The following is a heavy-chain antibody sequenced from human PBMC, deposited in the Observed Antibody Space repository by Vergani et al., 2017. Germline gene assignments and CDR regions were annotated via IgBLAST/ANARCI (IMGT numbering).Heavy chain of an antibody. Sequence: VQLVESGAEVKKPGASVKVSCKASGYTFTGYYMHWVRQAPGQGLEWMGWINPNSGGTNYAQKFQGWVTMTRDTSISTAYMELSRLRSDDTAVYYCARIGKANDSSGYYLDYWGQGTLVTVSS. CDR3: ARIGKANDSSGYYLDY. CDR2: INPNSGGT. V-gene: IGHV1-2*04. D-gene: IGHD3-22*01. CDR1: GYTFTGYY. J-gene: IGHJ4*02.